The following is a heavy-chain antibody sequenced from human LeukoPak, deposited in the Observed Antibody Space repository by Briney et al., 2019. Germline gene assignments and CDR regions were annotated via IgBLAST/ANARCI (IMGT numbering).Heavy chain of an antibody. CDR3: AKERPEEYYGSGSYFDY. Sequence: GGSLRLSCVASGFTFSSYYMHWVRQAPGKGPVWVSGINTDGSSTTYADSVKGRFTISRDNSKNTVYLQMNSLRAEDTAVYYCAKERPEEYYGSGSYFDYWGQGTLVTVSS. V-gene: IGHV3-74*01. CDR1: GFTFSSYY. CDR2: INTDGSST. J-gene: IGHJ4*02. D-gene: IGHD3-10*01.